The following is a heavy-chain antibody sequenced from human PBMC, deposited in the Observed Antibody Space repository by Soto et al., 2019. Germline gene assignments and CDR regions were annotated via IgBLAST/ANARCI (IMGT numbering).Heavy chain of an antibody. CDR2: LFSNVEK. V-gene: IGHV2-26*01. J-gene: IGHJ5*02. CDR3: ARTEDGGRRLTPVGWFDA. CDR1: GFSLSNGRRG. Sequence: QVTLKESGPVLVKPTETLTLTCTVSGFSLSNGRRGVSWIRQPPGKALEWLAHLFSNVEKRFNTSLKSTLSISQDTSKSQVVLIMTNLDALDTAPYYCARTEDGGRRLTPVGWFDAWGQGTLVTVSS. D-gene: IGHD1-26*01.